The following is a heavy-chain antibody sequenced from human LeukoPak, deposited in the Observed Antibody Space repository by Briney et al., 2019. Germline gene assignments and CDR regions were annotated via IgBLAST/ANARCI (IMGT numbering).Heavy chain of an antibody. CDR1: GFTFSMYA. Sequence: GGSLRLSCAASGFTFSMYAMTWVRQAPGKGLEWVSGISGSGGATYYADSVKGRFTISRDNAKNPLYLQMNSLRAEDTAVYYCATTVAGTADYWGQGTLVTVSS. D-gene: IGHD6-19*01. J-gene: IGHJ4*02. CDR2: ISGSGGAT. CDR3: ATTVAGTADY. V-gene: IGHV3-23*01.